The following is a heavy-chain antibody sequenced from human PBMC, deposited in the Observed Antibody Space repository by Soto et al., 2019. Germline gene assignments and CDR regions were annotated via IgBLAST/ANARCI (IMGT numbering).Heavy chain of an antibody. CDR1: GFTFSSYW. CDR3: ARGGPDISGWSAPNFDY. D-gene: IGHD6-19*01. Sequence: EVQLVESGGGLVQPGGSLRLSCAASGFTFSSYWMSWVRQAPGKGLEWVANIKQDGSEKFYVDSVKGRFTISRDNAKNSLALQMNSLRAEDTAVYYCARGGPDISGWSAPNFDYWGQGTLVTVSS. V-gene: IGHV3-7*01. CDR2: IKQDGSEK. J-gene: IGHJ4*02.